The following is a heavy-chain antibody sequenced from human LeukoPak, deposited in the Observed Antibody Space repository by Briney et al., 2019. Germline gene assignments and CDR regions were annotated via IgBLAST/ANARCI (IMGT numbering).Heavy chain of an antibody. D-gene: IGHD4/OR15-4a*01. CDR3: ARRAGAYSHPYDY. V-gene: IGHV3-48*01. CDR2: ISSSSSTI. Sequence: GGSLRLSCAASGFTFSSYSMNWVRQAPGKGLEWVSYISSSSSTIYYADSVKGRLTISRDNSKNTLYLQMNSLRAEDTAVYYCARRAGAYSHPYDYWGQGTLVTVSS. J-gene: IGHJ4*02. CDR1: GFTFSSYS.